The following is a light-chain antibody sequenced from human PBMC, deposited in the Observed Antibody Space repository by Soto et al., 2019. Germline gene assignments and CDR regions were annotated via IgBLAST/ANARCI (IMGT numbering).Light chain of an antibody. CDR1: TGAVTNGHY. J-gene: IGLJ1*01. V-gene: IGLV7-46*01. Sequence: QGVVTQEPSLTVSAGGTVTLTCGSSTGAVTNGHYPYWFQQKPCQSPSTLIYXTTNIHSWTPARFSGSLLGGKAALTLSGAQPEDEAEYYCLLSYNGPYVFGTGTKVTVL. CDR3: LLSYNGPYV. CDR2: XTT.